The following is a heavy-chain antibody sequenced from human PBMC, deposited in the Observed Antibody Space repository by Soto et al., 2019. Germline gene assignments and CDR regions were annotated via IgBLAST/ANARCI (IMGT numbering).Heavy chain of an antibody. D-gene: IGHD5-18*01. CDR2: IYYSGST. J-gene: IGHJ4*02. Sequence: SETLSLTCTVSGGSISSYYRSWIRQPPGKGLEWIGYIYYSGSTNYNPSLKSRVTISVDTSKNQFSLKLSSVTAADTAVYYCARVRGYSYGYYFDYWGQGTLVTVSS. CDR1: GGSISSYY. V-gene: IGHV4-59*01. CDR3: ARVRGYSYGYYFDY.